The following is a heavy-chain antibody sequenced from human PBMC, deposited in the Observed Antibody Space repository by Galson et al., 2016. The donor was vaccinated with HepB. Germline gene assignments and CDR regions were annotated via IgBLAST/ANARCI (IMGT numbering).Heavy chain of an antibody. V-gene: IGHV3-9*01. CDR1: GFTFNDYA. CDR2: ISWNSGSI. CDR3: AKSYYDYVWGSYRYTSIDY. Sequence: SLRLSCAASGFTFNDYAMHWVRQAPEKGLEWVSGISWNSGSIGYADSVKGRFTISRGNAKNSLYLQMNSLRAEDTAFYYCAKSYYDYVWGSYRYTSIDYWGQGTLVTVSS. D-gene: IGHD3-16*02. J-gene: IGHJ4*02.